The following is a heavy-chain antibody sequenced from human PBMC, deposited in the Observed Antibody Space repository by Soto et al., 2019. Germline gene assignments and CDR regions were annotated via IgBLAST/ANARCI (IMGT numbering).Heavy chain of an antibody. V-gene: IGHV3-21*06. CDR2: ISSSSNYI. CDR3: ARDQGTVAPSCFDS. J-gene: IGHJ5*01. Sequence: GGSLRLSCAASGFTFSTYSMNWVRQAPGRGLEWVSSISSSSNYIYYGDGVKSRCTISRDNAKNLVYLHMSSLRAEDTALYYCARDQGTVAPSCFDSWGRGILVTVSS. CDR1: GFTFSTYS. D-gene: IGHD1-26*01.